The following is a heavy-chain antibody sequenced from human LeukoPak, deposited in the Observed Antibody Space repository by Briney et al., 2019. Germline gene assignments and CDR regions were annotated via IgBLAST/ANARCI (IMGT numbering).Heavy chain of an antibody. J-gene: IGHJ4*02. CDR3: ARDSSSGIDY. CDR1: GGSISSYY. Sequence: SETLSLTCTVSGGSISSYYWSWIRQPPGKGLEWIGYIFYSGSTNYNPSLKSRVTISVDTSKNQFSLGLSSVTAADTAVYYCARDSSSGIDYWGQGTLVIVSS. CDR2: IFYSGST. V-gene: IGHV4-59*01. D-gene: IGHD3-10*01.